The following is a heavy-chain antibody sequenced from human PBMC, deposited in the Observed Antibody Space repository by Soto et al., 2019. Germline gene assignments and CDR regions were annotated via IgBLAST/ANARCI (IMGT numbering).Heavy chain of an antibody. CDR3: ARHGRIGAAAAGTWYYYYGMDV. J-gene: IGHJ6*02. V-gene: IGHV4-39*01. D-gene: IGHD6-13*01. Sequence: SETLSLTCTVSGGSISSSSYYWGWIRQPPGKGLEWIGSIYYSGSTYYNPSLKSRVTISVDTSKNQFSLKLSSVTAADTAVYYCARHGRIGAAAAGTWYYYYGMDVWGQGTTVTVSS. CDR2: IYYSGST. CDR1: GGSISSSSYY.